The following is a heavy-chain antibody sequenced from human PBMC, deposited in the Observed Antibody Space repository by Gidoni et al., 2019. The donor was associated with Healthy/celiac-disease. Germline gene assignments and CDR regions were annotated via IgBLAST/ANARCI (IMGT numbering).Heavy chain of an antibody. J-gene: IGHJ4*02. CDR2: ISGSGGST. D-gene: IGHD6-13*01. Sequence: EVQLLESGGGLVQPGGSLRLPCAASGFTFSSYAMRWVRQAPGKGLEWVSAISGSGGSTYYADSVKGRFTISRDNSKNTLYLQMNSLRAEDTAVYYCALPGIAAAEVYFDYWGQGTLVTVSS. CDR1: GFTFSSYA. V-gene: IGHV3-23*01. CDR3: ALPGIAAAEVYFDY.